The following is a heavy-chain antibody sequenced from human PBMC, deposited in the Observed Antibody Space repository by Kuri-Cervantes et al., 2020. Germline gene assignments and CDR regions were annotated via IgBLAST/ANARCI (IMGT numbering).Heavy chain of an antibody. CDR3: ARDLGPSYYFDY. CDR2: ISNDGNNK. J-gene: IGHJ4*02. CDR1: GFSFSNYN. D-gene: IGHD7-27*01. Sequence: GEFLKISCAASGFSFSNYNMHWVRQAPGEGLEWVAVISNDGNNKYYADSVKGRFTISRDNSKNTLYLQMNSLRAEDTAVYYCARDLGPSYYFDYWGQGTLVTVSS. V-gene: IGHV3-30*03.